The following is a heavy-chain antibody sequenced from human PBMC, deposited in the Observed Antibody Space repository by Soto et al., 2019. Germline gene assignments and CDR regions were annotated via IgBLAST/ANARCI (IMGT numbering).Heavy chain of an antibody. CDR3: AKWAVRGVIIFRNWFDP. D-gene: IGHD3-10*01. J-gene: IGHJ5*02. V-gene: IGHV3-30*18. CDR1: GFTFSSYG. Sequence: GGSLRLSCAASGFTFSSYGMQWVRQAPGKGLEWVAVISYDGSNKYYADSVKGRFTISRDNSKNTLYLQMNSLRAEDTAVYYCAKWAVRGVIIFRNWFDPWGQGTLVTVSS. CDR2: ISYDGSNK.